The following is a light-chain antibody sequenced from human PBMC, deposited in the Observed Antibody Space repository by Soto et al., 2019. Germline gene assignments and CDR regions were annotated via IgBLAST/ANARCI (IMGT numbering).Light chain of an antibody. Sequence: QSALTQPPSASVSPGQSVTISCTGTSSDVGGYNYVSWYQQHPGKAPKLMIYEVSKRPSGVPDRFSGSKSGNTASLTVSGLQAEDEADYYCSSYAGSNNFGVFGGGTKLTVL. CDR3: SSYAGSNNFGV. J-gene: IGLJ3*02. CDR2: EVS. CDR1: SSDVGGYNY. V-gene: IGLV2-8*01.